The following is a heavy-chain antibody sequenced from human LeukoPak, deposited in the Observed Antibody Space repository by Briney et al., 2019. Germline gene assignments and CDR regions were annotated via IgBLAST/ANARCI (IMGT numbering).Heavy chain of an antibody. CDR3: ATAEYSSGNDY. J-gene: IGHJ4*02. V-gene: IGHV3-53*01. Sequence: LSGGSLRLSCAASGFTFSSYAMSWVRQTPGKGLEWVSVIYSGGSTYYADSVKGRFTISRDNSKNTLYLQMNSLRAEDTAVYYCATAEYSSGNDYWGQGTLVTVSS. CDR1: GFTFSSYA. CDR2: IYSGGST. D-gene: IGHD6-19*01.